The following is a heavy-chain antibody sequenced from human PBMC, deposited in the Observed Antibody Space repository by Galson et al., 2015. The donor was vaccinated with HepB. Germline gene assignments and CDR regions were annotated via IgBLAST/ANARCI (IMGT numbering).Heavy chain of an antibody. J-gene: IGHJ2*01. V-gene: IGHV3-21*01. CDR2: IGSSYVYV. D-gene: IGHD3-22*01. CDR3: ARSEYDRVLFDL. Sequence: SLRLSCAASGFIFSKYVINWVRQAPGKGLEWVSSIGSSYVYVHYTDSVRGRFTISRDSTNNSVSLLMKSLRAEDTAVYYCARSEYDRVLFDLWGRGTLVTVSS. CDR1: GFIFSKYV.